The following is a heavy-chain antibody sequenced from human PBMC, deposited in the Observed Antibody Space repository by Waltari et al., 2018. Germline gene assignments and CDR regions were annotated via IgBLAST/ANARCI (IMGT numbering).Heavy chain of an antibody. CDR1: GFPFSSYS. D-gene: IGHD3-22*01. V-gene: IGHV3-48*04. CDR3: ARDFLVVADGKDY. Sequence: EVQLVESGGGLVQPGGSLRLSCAASGFPFSSYSMNWVRKAPGKGLEWVSYISSSSSTIYYADSVKGRFTISRDNAKNSLYLQMNSLRAEDTAVYYCARDFLVVADGKDYWGQGTLVTVSS. CDR2: ISSSSSTI. J-gene: IGHJ4*02.